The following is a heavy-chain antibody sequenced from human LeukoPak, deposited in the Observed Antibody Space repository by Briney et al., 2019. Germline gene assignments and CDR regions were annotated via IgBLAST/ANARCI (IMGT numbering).Heavy chain of an antibody. Sequence: PSETLSLTCTVSGGSISSSSYYWGWIRQPPGKGLEWIGSIYYSGSTYYNRSLKSRVTISVATSKTQFSLKLSAVTAADTAVYYCASTIGDPRPFDYWGQGTLVTVSS. J-gene: IGHJ4*02. CDR3: ASTIGDPRPFDY. D-gene: IGHD4-17*01. CDR2: IYYSGST. CDR1: GGSISSSSYY. V-gene: IGHV4-39*01.